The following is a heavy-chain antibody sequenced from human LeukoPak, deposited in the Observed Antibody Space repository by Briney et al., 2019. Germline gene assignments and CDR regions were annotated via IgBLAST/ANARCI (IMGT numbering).Heavy chain of an antibody. D-gene: IGHD3-10*01. CDR2: ISAGNGIT. Sequence: GASVKVSCKASGYIFTTYPMHWVRQAPGQRLEWMGWISAGNGITKYSQKFQGRVTITRDTSATIVYMELSSLRSEDTAVYYCARDVITLVRGVAFDYWGQGTLVTVSS. J-gene: IGHJ4*02. CDR3: ARDVITLVRGVAFDY. CDR1: GYIFTTYP. V-gene: IGHV1-3*01.